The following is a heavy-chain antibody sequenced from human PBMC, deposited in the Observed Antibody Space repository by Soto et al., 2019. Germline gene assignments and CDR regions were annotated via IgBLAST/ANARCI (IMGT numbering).Heavy chain of an antibody. J-gene: IGHJ5*02. CDR3: ARDWDSSGLFDP. D-gene: IGHD3-10*01. Sequence: TWETLSLTCSVSGASITTYYWSWIRQPPGKGLEWIGSISYSGSTKYNPSLESRVMISLDTSKNQFSLRLTSVTAADTALYYCARDWDSSGLFDPWGQGALVTVSS. V-gene: IGHV4-59*01. CDR1: GASITTYY. CDR2: ISYSGST.